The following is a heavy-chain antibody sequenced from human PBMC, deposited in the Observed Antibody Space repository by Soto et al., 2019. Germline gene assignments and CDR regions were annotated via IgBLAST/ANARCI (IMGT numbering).Heavy chain of an antibody. J-gene: IGHJ5*01. D-gene: IGHD6-19*01. Sequence: PSETLSLTCTVSGDSITSGDYYWSWVLQPPGKGLEWIGYIFYSVSTYYKASLKSRVTISLDMSRNQFSLKLTSVTAADTAVYYCARAEVAVAGSGWFDAWGHGTLVTVSS. CDR2: IFYSVST. CDR3: ARAEVAVAGSGWFDA. V-gene: IGHV4-30-4*01. CDR1: GDSITSGDYY.